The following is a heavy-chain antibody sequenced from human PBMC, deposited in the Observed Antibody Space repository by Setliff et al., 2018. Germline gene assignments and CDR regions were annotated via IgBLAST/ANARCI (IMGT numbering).Heavy chain of an antibody. J-gene: IGHJ4*02. CDR3: ARAPRYFDPTGSYFDY. D-gene: IGHD3-9*01. Sequence: PSETLSLTCTVSGASVSGNSYYWGWIRQPPGKGLEWIGSMYYGGGGSTYYNASLKSRVTISVGTSKNQFSLKLNSVTAADTAVYYCARAPRYFDPTGSYFDYWGQGTLVTVSS. V-gene: IGHV4-39*07. CDR2: MYYGGGGST. CDR1: GASVSGNSYY.